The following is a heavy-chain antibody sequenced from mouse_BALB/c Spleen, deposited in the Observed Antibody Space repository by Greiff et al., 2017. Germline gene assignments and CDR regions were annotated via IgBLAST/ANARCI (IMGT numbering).Heavy chain of an antibody. CDR1: GFTFSSYA. Sequence: EVMLVESGGGLVKPGGSLKLSCAASGFTFSSYAMSWVRQSPEKRLEWVAEISSGGSYTYYPDTVTGRFTISRDNAKNTLYLEMSSLRSEDTAMYYCAIRNQALAYWGQGTLVTVSA. D-gene: IGHD1-1*01. CDR3: AIRNQALAY. J-gene: IGHJ3*01. V-gene: IGHV5-9-4*01. CDR2: ISSGGSYT.